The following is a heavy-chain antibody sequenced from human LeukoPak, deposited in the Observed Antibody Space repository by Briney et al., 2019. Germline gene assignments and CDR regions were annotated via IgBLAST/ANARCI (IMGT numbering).Heavy chain of an antibody. Sequence: GESLKISCTGSGYSFSNYWIGWVRRMPGKGLEWMGIIYPGDSDTRYSPSFQGQVTISADKSLSTAYLQWSSLKASDTAIDYCARHSRTADAYYYMDVWGEGTTVTVSS. D-gene: IGHD2-8*02. CDR1: GYSFSNYW. CDR3: ARHSRTADAYYYMDV. V-gene: IGHV5-51*01. CDR2: IYPGDSDT. J-gene: IGHJ6*03.